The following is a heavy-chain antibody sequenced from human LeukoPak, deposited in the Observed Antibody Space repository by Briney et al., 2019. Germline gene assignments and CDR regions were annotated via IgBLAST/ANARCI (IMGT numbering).Heavy chain of an antibody. Sequence: GGSLRLSCAASGFTFSSSWMKWVRQARGKGLESVAVIKEDGSEKYYVDSLKGRFAISRDNAKNSLYLQMNNVRAEDTAVYFCAANTQSGYWGQGALVAVSS. D-gene: IGHD3-16*01. CDR1: GFTFSSSW. V-gene: IGHV3-7*05. J-gene: IGHJ4*02. CDR3: AANTQSGY. CDR2: IKEDGSEK.